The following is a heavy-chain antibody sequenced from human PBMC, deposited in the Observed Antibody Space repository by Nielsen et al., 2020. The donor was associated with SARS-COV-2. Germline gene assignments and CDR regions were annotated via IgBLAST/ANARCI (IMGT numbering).Heavy chain of an antibody. Sequence: GGSLRLSCAASGFSFSSYAMTWVRQAPGKGLEWVSLISSSGGRIYYADFVRGRFIISRDMSTNTLYLQMDSLMSEDTAFYYCARGPHEDVMTPQRRGYEPWGPGTPVTVSP. V-gene: IGHV3-23*01. D-gene: IGHD6-13*01. CDR1: GFSFSSYA. J-gene: IGHJ5*02. CDR2: ISSSGGRI. CDR3: ARGPHEDVMTPQRRGYEP.